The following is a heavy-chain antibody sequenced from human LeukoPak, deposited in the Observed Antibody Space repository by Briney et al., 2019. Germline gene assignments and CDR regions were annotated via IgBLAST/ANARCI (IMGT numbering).Heavy chain of an antibody. CDR2: ISGSGDNT. CDR3: AKVGYSGSYCVY. CDR1: GFTFSSYA. Sequence: GGSLRLSCIVSGFTFSSYAMNWVRQAPGKGLEWVAVISGSGDNTYYADSVKGRFTISRDNSKNTLYLQLNSLRAEDTAVYYCAKVGYSGSYCVYWGQGTLVTVSS. D-gene: IGHD1-26*01. V-gene: IGHV3-23*01. J-gene: IGHJ4*02.